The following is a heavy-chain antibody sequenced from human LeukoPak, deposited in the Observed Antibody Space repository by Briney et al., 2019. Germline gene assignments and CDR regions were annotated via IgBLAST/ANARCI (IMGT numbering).Heavy chain of an antibody. V-gene: IGHV3-48*03. D-gene: IGHD3-22*01. CDR3: ARDRYDSSGIFDY. J-gene: IGHJ4*02. CDR1: GFTFSSYE. CDR2: ISSSGSTI. Sequence: PGGSLRLSCAASGFTFSSYEMNWVRQAPGKGLEWVSYISSSGSTIYYADSVKGRFTIPRDNAKNSLYLQMNSLRAEDTAVYYCARDRYDSSGIFDYWGQGTLVTVSS.